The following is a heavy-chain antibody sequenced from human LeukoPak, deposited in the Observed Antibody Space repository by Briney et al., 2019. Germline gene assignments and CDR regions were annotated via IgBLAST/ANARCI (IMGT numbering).Heavy chain of an antibody. CDR1: GYTFTSYG. J-gene: IGHJ1*01. Sequence: ASVKVSCKASGYTFTSYGISWVRQAPGQGLEWMGWISAYNGNTNYAQKLQGRVTMTTDTSTSTAYMELRSLRSDDTAVYYCAKDSPYYYDSSGYYYAEYFQHWGQGTLVTVSS. CDR3: AKDSPYYYDSSGYYYAEYFQH. CDR2: ISAYNGNT. V-gene: IGHV1-18*01. D-gene: IGHD3-22*01.